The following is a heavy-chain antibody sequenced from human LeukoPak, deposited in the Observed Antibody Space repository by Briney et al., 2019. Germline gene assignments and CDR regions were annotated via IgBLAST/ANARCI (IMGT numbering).Heavy chain of an antibody. CDR2: ISYDGSNK. J-gene: IGHJ4*02. D-gene: IGHD3-10*01. CDR1: GFTFSSYA. Sequence: PGGSLRLSCAASGFTFSSYAMHWVRQAPGKGLEWVAVISYDGSNKYYADSVQGRFTISRDNSKNTLYLQMNSLRAEDTAVYYCARGPMVRGVIDYWGQGTLVTVSS. CDR3: ARGPMVRGVIDY. V-gene: IGHV3-30*04.